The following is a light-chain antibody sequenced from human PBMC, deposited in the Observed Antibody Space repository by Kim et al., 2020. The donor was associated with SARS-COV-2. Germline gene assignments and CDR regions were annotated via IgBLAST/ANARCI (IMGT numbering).Light chain of an antibody. V-gene: IGLV7-46*01. CDR2: DTT. CDR3: LLSYSGPRV. Sequence: PGGTGILTWCSSTGAVTSGHYPYWFQQKPGQIPRALIYDTTNARSWTPARFSGSLLGGKAALTLSGAQHEGGAEYYCLLSYSGPRVFGGGTQLTVL. CDR1: TGAVTSGHY. J-gene: IGLJ2*01.